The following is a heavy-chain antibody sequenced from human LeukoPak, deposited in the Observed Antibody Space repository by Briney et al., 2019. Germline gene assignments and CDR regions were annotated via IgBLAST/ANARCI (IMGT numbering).Heavy chain of an antibody. CDR3: ARGNIVAPSLPPYYFDY. V-gene: IGHV3-7*03. J-gene: IGHJ4*02. CDR1: GFTFNKYW. CDR2: IKKDGSEK. D-gene: IGHD2-21*01. Sequence: GGSLRLSCAASGFTFNKYWMSWVRQAPGKGLEWVANIKKDGSEKYYVDSVKGRFTISRDNSKNTLYLQMNSLRAEDTAMYYCARGNIVAPSLPPYYFDYWGQGTLVTVSS.